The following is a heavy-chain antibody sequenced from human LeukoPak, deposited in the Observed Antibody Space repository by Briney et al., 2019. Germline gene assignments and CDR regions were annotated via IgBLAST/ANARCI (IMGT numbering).Heavy chain of an antibody. J-gene: IGHJ4*02. CDR1: GFTVSSNY. CDR3: ARGYGAGSGSYIDY. Sequence: GGSLRLSCAASGFTVSSNYMSWVRQAPGKGLEWVSVIYSGGSTYYADSVKGRFTISRHNSKNTLYLQMNSLRAEDTAVYYCARGYGAGSGSYIDYWGQGTLVTVSS. V-gene: IGHV3-53*04. D-gene: IGHD3-10*01. CDR2: IYSGGST.